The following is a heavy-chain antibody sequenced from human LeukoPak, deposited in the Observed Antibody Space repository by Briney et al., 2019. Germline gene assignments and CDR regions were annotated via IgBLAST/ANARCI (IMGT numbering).Heavy chain of an antibody. CDR2: ISTDGSST. CDR3: ASYLTSIPSGMDV. Sequence: GGSLRLSCAASGFTFNNYAMSWLRQAPGKGPVWVSRISTDGSSTSYADSVKGRFTISRDNGKNTLYLQLNSLRAEDTAVYYCASYLTSIPSGMDVWGQGTTVTVSS. V-gene: IGHV3-74*01. J-gene: IGHJ6*02. D-gene: IGHD2/OR15-2a*01. CDR1: GFTFNNYA.